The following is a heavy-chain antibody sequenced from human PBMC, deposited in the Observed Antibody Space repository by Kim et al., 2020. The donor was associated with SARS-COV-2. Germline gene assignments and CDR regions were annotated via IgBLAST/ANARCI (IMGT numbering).Heavy chain of an antibody. Sequence: SVKGRFTISRDNSKNTLYLQMNSLRAEDTAVYYCARVVGGYSSSSGAFDIWGQGTMVTVSS. V-gene: IGHV3-30*01. CDR3: ARVVGGYSSSSGAFDI. J-gene: IGHJ3*02. D-gene: IGHD6-6*01.